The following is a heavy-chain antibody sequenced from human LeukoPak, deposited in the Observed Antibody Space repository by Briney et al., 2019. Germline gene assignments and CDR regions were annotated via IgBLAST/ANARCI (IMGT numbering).Heavy chain of an antibody. D-gene: IGHD3-3*01. J-gene: IGHJ6*03. CDR1: GFTFSSYS. V-gene: IGHV3-21*01. CDR2: ISSSSSYI. Sequence: GGSLRLFCAASGFTFSSYSMNWVRQAPGKGLEWVSSISSSSSYIYYADSVKGRFTISRDNAKNSLYLQMNSLRAEDTAVYYCARCTWIFGAPRDYYYMDVWGKGTTVTVSS. CDR3: ARCTWIFGAPRDYYYMDV.